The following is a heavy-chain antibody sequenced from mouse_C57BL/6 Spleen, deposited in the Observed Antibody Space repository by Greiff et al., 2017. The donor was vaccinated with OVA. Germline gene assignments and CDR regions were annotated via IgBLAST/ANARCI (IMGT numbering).Heavy chain of an antibody. CDR3: TRAQATYWAWFAY. J-gene: IGHJ3*01. D-gene: IGHD3-2*02. CDR1: GYTFTDYE. V-gene: IGHV1-15*01. CDR2: IDPETGGT. Sequence: QVQLQQSGAELVRPGASVTLSCKASGYTFTDYEMHWVKQTPVHGLEWIGAIDPETGGTAYNQTFKGKAILTADKSSSTAYMELRSLTSEDSAVYYCTRAQATYWAWFAYWGQGTLVTVSA.